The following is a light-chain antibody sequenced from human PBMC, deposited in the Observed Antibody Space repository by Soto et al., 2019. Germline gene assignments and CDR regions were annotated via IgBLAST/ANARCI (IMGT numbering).Light chain of an antibody. Sequence: AIRMTQSPSSFSASTGDRVTITCRASQGISSYLAWYQQKPGKAPKLLIDAASTLQSGVPSRFSGSGSGTDFTLPTTCLQSEDFATYYCQQYYSYPSTFGQGTRLEIK. J-gene: IGKJ5*01. V-gene: IGKV1-8*01. CDR1: QGISSY. CDR2: AAS. CDR3: QQYYSYPST.